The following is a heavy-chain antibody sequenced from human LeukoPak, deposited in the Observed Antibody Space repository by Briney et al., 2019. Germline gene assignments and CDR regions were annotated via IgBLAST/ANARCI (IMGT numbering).Heavy chain of an antibody. CDR3: ARVVGREVDY. V-gene: IGHV6-1*01. CDR2: TYYRSKWYN. Sequence: SQTLSLTCAISGDSVSSNSAAWNWIRQSPSRGLEWLGRTYYRSKWYNGYAVSVKSRITIKPDTTKNQFSLQLNSVTPDDTAVYYCARVVGREVDYWSQGTLVTVSS. D-gene: IGHD1-26*01. CDR1: GDSVSSNSAA. J-gene: IGHJ4*02.